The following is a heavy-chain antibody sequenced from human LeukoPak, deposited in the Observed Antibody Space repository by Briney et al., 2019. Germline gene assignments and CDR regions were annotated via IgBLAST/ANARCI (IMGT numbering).Heavy chain of an antibody. D-gene: IGHD1-26*01. CDR2: ISGNGGST. J-gene: IGHJ4*02. CDR1: GFTFSSYA. V-gene: IGHV3-23*01. CDR3: AKDGSGSYSSFDY. Sequence: PGGSLRLSCAASGFTFSSYAMSWVRQAPGKGLEWVSTISGNGGSTYYADSVKGRFTISRDNSKNTLYLQMNSLRAEDTAVYYCAKDGSGSYSSFDYWGQGTLVTVSS.